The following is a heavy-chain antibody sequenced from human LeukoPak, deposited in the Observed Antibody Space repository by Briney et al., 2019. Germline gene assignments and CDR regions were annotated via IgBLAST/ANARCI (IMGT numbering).Heavy chain of an antibody. D-gene: IGHD6-6*01. CDR2: ISSSSSYI. J-gene: IGHJ6*03. CDR3: ARISSSGYYYYYYMDV. V-gene: IGHV3-21*01. Sequence: GGSLRLSCTASGFTFSSYAMSWVRQAPGKGLEWVSSISSSSSYIYYADSVKGRFTISRDNAKNSLYLQMNSLRAEDTAVYYCARISSSGYYYYYYMDVWGKGTTVTVS. CDR1: GFTFSSYA.